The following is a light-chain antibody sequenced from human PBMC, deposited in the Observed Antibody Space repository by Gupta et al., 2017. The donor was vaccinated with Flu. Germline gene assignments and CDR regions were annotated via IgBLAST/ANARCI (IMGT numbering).Light chain of an antibody. CDR3: QAWDGSTWV. CDR2: QDS. Sequence: SYELTQPPSVSVSPGQTASITCSGDKLGDKYACWYQQKPGQSPGRVIYQDSKRPSGIPERFSGSNYGNKAALTISGTQTMEEADYYCQAWDGSTWVFGGGTKLTVL. J-gene: IGLJ2*01. CDR1: KLGDKY. V-gene: IGLV3-1*01.